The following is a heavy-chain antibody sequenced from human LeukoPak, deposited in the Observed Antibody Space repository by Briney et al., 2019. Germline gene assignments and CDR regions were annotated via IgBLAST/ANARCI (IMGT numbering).Heavy chain of an antibody. V-gene: IGHV4-39*07. CDR2: IYYSGST. Sequence: TSETLSLTCTVSGGSISSSSYYWGWIRQPPGKGLEWIGSIYYSGSTYYNPSLKSRVTISVDTSKNQFSLKLSSVTAADTAVYYCATRDSSGYFSPFDYWGQGTLVTVSS. CDR1: GGSISSSSYY. CDR3: ATRDSSGYFSPFDY. J-gene: IGHJ4*02. D-gene: IGHD3-22*01.